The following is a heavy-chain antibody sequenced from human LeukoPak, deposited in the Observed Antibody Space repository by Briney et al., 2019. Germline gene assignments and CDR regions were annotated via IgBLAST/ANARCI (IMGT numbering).Heavy chain of an antibody. V-gene: IGHV3-23*01. D-gene: IGHD6-19*01. J-gene: IGHJ4*02. CDR3: AKGYSSGWRTYFDY. CDR1: GFTFSSCA. Sequence: GGSLRLSCAASGFTFSSCAMSWVRQAPGKGLEWVSGIISTGGSTYYADSVKGRFTISKDNSKSTLSLQMDSLRAEDTAVYYCAKGYSSGWRTYFDYWGQGTLVTVSS. CDR2: IISTGGST.